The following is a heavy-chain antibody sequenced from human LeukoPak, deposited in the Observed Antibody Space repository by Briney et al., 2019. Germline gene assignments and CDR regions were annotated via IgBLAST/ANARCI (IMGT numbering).Heavy chain of an antibody. Sequence: PSQTLSLTCTVSGGSISSGSYYWSWIRQPAGKGLEWIGRIYTSGSTNYNPSLKSRVTISVDTSKNQFSLKLSSVTAADTAVYYCASSYYDFWSGYFDYWGQGTLVTVSS. V-gene: IGHV4-61*02. D-gene: IGHD3-3*01. CDR1: GGSISSGSYY. CDR3: ASSYYDFWSGYFDY. CDR2: IYTSGST. J-gene: IGHJ4*02.